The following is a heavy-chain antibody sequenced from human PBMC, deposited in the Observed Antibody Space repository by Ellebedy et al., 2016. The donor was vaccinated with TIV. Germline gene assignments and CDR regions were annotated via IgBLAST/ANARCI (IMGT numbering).Heavy chain of an antibody. D-gene: IGHD4-17*01. J-gene: IGHJ5*02. Sequence: GESLKISCAASGFTVSGYFMSWVRQAPGKGLEWVSIIYKDGGTNYTHSVMGRFTISSDTSENMLYLQTNSLRVEDTAVYYCARDPGGGGNYGDNWFDPWGQGTLVTVSS. CDR2: IYKDGGT. V-gene: IGHV3-66*01. CDR3: ARDPGGGGNYGDNWFDP. CDR1: GFTVSGYF.